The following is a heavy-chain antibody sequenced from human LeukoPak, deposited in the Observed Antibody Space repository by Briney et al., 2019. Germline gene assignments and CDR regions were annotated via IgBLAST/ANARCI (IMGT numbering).Heavy chain of an antibody. CDR3: ATWAFYHNLDV. V-gene: IGHV3-43*02. CDR1: GFTIGPYA. J-gene: IGHJ6*02. CDR2: VKADGSGT. Sequence: GGALRLSCAASGFTIGPYAMYWVRQGPGRGLEWVSVVKADGSGTFYADSVRGRFTTSRDNSKNSLYLQMNSLTSEDTALYYCATWAFYHNLDVWGQGTTVIVSS. D-gene: IGHD2/OR15-2a*01.